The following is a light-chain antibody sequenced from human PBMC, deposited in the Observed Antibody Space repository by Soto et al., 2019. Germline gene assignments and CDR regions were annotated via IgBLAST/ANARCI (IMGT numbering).Light chain of an antibody. J-gene: IGLJ1*01. CDR1: SSDVGNYNY. Sequence: SVLTQPRSGNGFPGGSVTISYKGTSSDVGNYNYVSWFQQHPGKAPKLMIYDVTKRPSGVPDRFSGSKSGNTASLTISGLQAEDEADYYCCSFAGSYTFDVFGTGTKVTVL. CDR2: DVT. CDR3: CSFAGSYTFDV. V-gene: IGLV2-11*01.